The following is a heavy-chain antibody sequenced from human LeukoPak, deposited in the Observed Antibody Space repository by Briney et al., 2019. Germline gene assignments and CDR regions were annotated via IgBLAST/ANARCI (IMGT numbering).Heavy chain of an antibody. CDR1: GGSISSYY. V-gene: IGHV4-59*01. CDR2: IYYSGST. J-gene: IGHJ3*02. D-gene: IGHD2/OR15-2a*01. Sequence: SETLSLTCTVSGGSISSYYWSWIRQPPGKGLEWIGYIYYSGSTNYNPSLKSRVTISVDTATNQFSLKLRSVTAADTAVYYRARDFSAAFDIWGQGTMVTVSS. CDR3: ARDFSAAFDI.